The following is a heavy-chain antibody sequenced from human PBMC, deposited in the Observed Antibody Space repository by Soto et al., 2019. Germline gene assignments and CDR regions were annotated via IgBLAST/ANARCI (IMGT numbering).Heavy chain of an antibody. CDR3: AKVAGSGYLPGGAFDI. V-gene: IGHV3-30*18. J-gene: IGHJ3*02. CDR1: GFTFSSYG. CDR2: ISYDGSNK. Sequence: PGGSLRLSCAVSGFTFSSYGMHWVRQAPGKGLEWVAVISYDGSNKYYADSVRGRFTISRDNSKNTLYLQMNSLRAEDTAVYYCAKVAGSGYLPGGAFDIWGQGTMVTVSS. D-gene: IGHD3-22*01.